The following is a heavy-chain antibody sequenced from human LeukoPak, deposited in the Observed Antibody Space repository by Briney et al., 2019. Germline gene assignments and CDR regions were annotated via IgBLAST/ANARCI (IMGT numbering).Heavy chain of an antibody. CDR1: GFTFSSYW. Sequence: PGGSLRLSCAASGFTFSSYWMSWVRQAPEKGLVWVAHIKGDGKSTRYADPVKGRFTISRDNAKNTLYLQMNSLRPDDTAVYYCFRDFAYSEPAYWGQGTLVTVSS. J-gene: IGHJ4*02. CDR2: IKGDGKST. D-gene: IGHD5-18*01. CDR3: FRDFAYSEPAY. V-gene: IGHV3-74*01.